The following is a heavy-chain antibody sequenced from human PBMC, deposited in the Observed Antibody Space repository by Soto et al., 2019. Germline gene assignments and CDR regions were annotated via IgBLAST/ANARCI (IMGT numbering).Heavy chain of an antibody. CDR2: ISYDGSNK. V-gene: IGHV3-30-3*01. J-gene: IGHJ6*02. D-gene: IGHD5-12*01. CDR3: AREWRWLQFHGMDV. Sequence: QVQLVESGGGVVQPGRSLRLSCAASGFTFSSYAMHWVRQAPGKGLEWVAVISYDGSNKYYADSVKGRFTISRDNSKNTLYLQMNSLRAEDTAVYYCAREWRWLQFHGMDVWGQGTTVTVSS. CDR1: GFTFSSYA.